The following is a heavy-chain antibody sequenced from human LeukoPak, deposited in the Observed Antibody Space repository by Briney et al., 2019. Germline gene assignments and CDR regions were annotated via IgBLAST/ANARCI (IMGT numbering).Heavy chain of an antibody. J-gene: IGHJ4*02. CDR2: INPDGSIR. Sequence: PGGSLRLSCAASGLTFSTYWMHWARQAPGEGLAWVARINPDGSIRTYANSVQGRVTISRDTAKDTLFLQMNSLRAEDTAVYYCAREARVGGALQYWGQGTPVTVSS. CDR1: GLTFSTYW. D-gene: IGHD1-26*01. V-gene: IGHV3-74*03. CDR3: AREARVGGALQY.